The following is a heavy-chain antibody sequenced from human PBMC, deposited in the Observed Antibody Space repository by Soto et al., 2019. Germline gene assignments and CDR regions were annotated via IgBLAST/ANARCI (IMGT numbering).Heavy chain of an antibody. Sequence: GRSLRLSCAVSGFMFRRYSRNWVRQAPGKGLEWVSSIGTSGSYIYDTDSVKGRFTISRDNTKDSLYLQMNSLRAEDTAIYYCARGSAFIGLDYWGQGTPVTVSS. CDR3: ARGSAFIGLDY. CDR1: GFMFRRYS. J-gene: IGHJ4*02. CDR2: IGTSGSYI. V-gene: IGHV3-21*01. D-gene: IGHD1-26*01.